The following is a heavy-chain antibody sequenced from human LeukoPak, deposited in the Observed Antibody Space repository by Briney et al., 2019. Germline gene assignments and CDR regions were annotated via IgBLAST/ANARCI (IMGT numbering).Heavy chain of an antibody. CDR3: ARGLRYYYYYMDV. Sequence: SETLSLTCAVYGGSFSGYYWSWIRQPPGKGLEWIGEINHSGSTNYNPSLKSRVTISVDTSKNQFSLKLSSVTAAHTAVYYCARGLRYYYYYMDVWGKGTTVTVSS. V-gene: IGHV4-34*01. CDR1: GGSFSGYY. J-gene: IGHJ6*03. CDR2: INHSGST.